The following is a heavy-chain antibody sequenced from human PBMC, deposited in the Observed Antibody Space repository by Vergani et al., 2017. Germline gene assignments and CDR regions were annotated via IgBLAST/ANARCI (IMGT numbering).Heavy chain of an antibody. CDR3: ARLMITFGGVIAPNWFDP. J-gene: IGHJ5*02. D-gene: IGHD3-16*02. V-gene: IGHV5-10-1*03. CDR1: GYSFTSYW. Sequence: EVQLVQSGAEVKKPGESLRLSCKGSGYSFTSYWISWVRQMPGKGLEWMGRIEPSDSYTNYSPSFQGHVTISADKSISTAYLQWSSLKASDTAMYYCARLMITFGGVIAPNWFDPWGQGTLVTVSS. CDR2: IEPSDSYT.